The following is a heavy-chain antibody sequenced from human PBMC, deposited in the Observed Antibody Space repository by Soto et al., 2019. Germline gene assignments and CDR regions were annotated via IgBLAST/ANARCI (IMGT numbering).Heavy chain of an antibody. CDR2: IRATGGET. CDR1: GFTFRNFV. V-gene: IGHV3-23*01. CDR3: AQDRGWGVVSPSHDY. D-gene: IGHD2-21*01. Sequence: EMQLLESGGGMVQPGGSLRVSCAASGFTFRNFVMSWVRQAPGKGLEWVSAIRATGGETFYADSVKGRFTISRDNSKNTLYLLMNSLRDEDTALYFCAQDRGWGVVSPSHDYWGQGTLVTVSS. J-gene: IGHJ4*02.